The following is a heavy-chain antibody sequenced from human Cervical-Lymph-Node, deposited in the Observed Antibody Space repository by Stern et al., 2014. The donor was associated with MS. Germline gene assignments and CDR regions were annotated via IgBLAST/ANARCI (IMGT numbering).Heavy chain of an antibody. J-gene: IGHJ6*02. CDR2: IKSKTDGGTT. CDR3: TTLDRSYPYYYYGMDV. V-gene: IGHV3-15*01. D-gene: IGHD1-26*01. CDR1: GFTFRNAW. Sequence: EVQLLESGGGLVKPGGSLRLSCAASGFTFRNAWMTWIRQAPGKGLEWVGRIKSKTDGGTTYYAAPVKGRFTISRDDAKNTLYLQINSLKTEDTAVYYCTTLDRSYPYYYYGMDVWCQGTTFTVSS.